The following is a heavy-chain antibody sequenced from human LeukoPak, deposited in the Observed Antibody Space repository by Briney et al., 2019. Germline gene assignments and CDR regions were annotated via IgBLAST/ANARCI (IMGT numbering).Heavy chain of an antibody. CDR1: GFTFSITY. CDR2: IYGGGDT. J-gene: IGHJ5*02. CDR3: TRVQFQWFDP. D-gene: IGHD6-19*01. V-gene: IGHV3-66*01. Sequence: GSLRLSCAASGFTFSITYMAWVRQTPGKGLEWASVIYGGGDTKYADSVKGRFTVARDNSKKTLYLQMINLRVEDTAVYYCTRVQFQWFDPWGQGALVTVSS.